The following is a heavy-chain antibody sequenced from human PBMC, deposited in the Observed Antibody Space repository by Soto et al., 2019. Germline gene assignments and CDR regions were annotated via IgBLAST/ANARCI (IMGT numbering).Heavy chain of an antibody. CDR3: QRAPPTKSIAVAGRYYYYVMDV. V-gene: IGHV6-1*01. CDR1: GDSVSSNSAA. J-gene: IGHJ6*02. D-gene: IGHD6-19*01. Sequence: SHTLSLTCAISGDSVSSNSAAWNWIRQSPSRGLEWLGRTYYRSKWYNDYAVSVKSRITINPDTSKNQFSLQLNSVTPEDTAVYYCQRAPPTKSIAVAGRYYYYVMDVWGQGTTVTVSS. CDR2: TYYRSKWYN.